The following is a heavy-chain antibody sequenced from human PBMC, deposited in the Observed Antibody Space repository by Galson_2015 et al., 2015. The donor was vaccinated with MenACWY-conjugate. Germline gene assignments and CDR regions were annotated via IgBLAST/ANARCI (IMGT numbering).Heavy chain of an antibody. D-gene: IGHD1-1*01. J-gene: IGHJ1*01. CDR3: AKEFMVATGKQQERGYFQH. CDR2: ISAAGRGT. V-gene: IGHV3-23*01. Sequence: SLRLSCAASGFTLNKYAMSWVRQAPGKGLEWVSAISAAGRGTYYADSVKGRFTISRGNSENTMYLQMNSLRAEDTAVYYCAKEFMVATGKQQERGYFQHWGPGTLVTVSS. CDR1: GFTLNKYA.